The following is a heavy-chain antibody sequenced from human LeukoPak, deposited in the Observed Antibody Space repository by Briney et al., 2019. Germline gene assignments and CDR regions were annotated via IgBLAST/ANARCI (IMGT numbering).Heavy chain of an antibody. V-gene: IGHV3-23*01. D-gene: IGHD6-19*01. Sequence: GGSLRLSCAASGFTFSSYAMSWVRQAPGKGLEWVSGISDSGGSTYYADSVKGRFTTSRDNSKNTLYLQMNSLRAEDTAVYYCAKVLSGWYFDYWGQGTLVTVSS. CDR2: ISDSGGST. J-gene: IGHJ4*02. CDR1: GFTFSSYA. CDR3: AKVLSGWYFDY.